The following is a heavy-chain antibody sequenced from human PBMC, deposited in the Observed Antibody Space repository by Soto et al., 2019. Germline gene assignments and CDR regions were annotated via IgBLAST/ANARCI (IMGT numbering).Heavy chain of an antibody. D-gene: IGHD4-17*01. Sequence: SETLSLTCTVSGGSISSGDYYWSWIRQPPGKGLEWIGYIYYSGSTYYNPSLKSRVTISVDTSKNQFSLKLSSVTAADTAVYYCARAPGGGDYFAYYFDYWGQGTLVTVPQ. V-gene: IGHV4-30-4*01. CDR2: IYYSGST. CDR3: ARAPGGGDYFAYYFDY. CDR1: GGSISSGDYY. J-gene: IGHJ4*02.